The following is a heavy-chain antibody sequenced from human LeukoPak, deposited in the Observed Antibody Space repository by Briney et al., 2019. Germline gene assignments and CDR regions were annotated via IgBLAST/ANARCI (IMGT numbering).Heavy chain of an antibody. CDR1: GGSISSYY. D-gene: IGHD3-3*01. V-gene: IGHV4-59*01. CDR3: ARAARTAKYYDFWSGPNWFDP. J-gene: IGHJ5*02. CDR2: IYYSGST. Sequence: SETLSLTCTVSGGSISSYYWSWIRQPPGKGLEWIGYIYYSGSTNYNPSLKSRVTISVDTSKNQFSLKLSSVTAADTAVYYCARAARTAKYYDFWSGPNWFDPWGQGTLVTVSS.